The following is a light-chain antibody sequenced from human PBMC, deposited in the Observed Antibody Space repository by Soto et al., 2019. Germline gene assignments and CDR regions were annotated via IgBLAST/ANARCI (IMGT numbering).Light chain of an antibody. V-gene: IGLV1-44*01. CDR1: GSNIGSDT. CDR3: AAWDDSLNGVV. Sequence: QSVLTQPPSASGTPGQGVTISCSGSGSNIGSDTVNWYQQLPGTAPKLLIYSINQRPSGVPDRFSGSKSGTSASLAISGLQSDDEADYYCAAWDDSLNGVVFGGGTKLTVL. J-gene: IGLJ2*01. CDR2: SIN.